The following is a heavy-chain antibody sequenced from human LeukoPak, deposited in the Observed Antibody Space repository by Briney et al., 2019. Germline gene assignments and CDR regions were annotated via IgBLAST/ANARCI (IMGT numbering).Heavy chain of an antibody. CDR3: ARDERIGSWRVSYFDY. V-gene: IGHV3-15*01. D-gene: IGHD6-13*01. Sequence: GGSLRLSCAASGFTFSNAWMSWVRQAPGKGLEWVGRIKSKTDGGTTDYAAPVKGRFTISRDDSKNTLYLQMNSLRAEDTAVYYCARDERIGSWRVSYFDYWGQGTLVTVSS. CDR1: GFTFSNAW. CDR2: IKSKTDGGTT. J-gene: IGHJ4*02.